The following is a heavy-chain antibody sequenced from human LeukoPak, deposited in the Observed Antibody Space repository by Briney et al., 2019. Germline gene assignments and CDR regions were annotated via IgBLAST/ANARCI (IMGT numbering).Heavy chain of an antibody. J-gene: IGHJ4*02. V-gene: IGHV1-2*02. CDR3: ARDVGSSGFEGSNNFDY. CDR2: INPNSGGT. Sequence: ASVKVSCKASGYTFTGYYMHWVRQAPGQGLEWMGWINPNSGGTNYAQKFQGRVTMTRDTSISTAYMELSRLRSDDTAVYYCARDVGSSGFEGSNNFDYWGQGTLVTVSS. CDR1: GYTFTGYY. D-gene: IGHD3-22*01.